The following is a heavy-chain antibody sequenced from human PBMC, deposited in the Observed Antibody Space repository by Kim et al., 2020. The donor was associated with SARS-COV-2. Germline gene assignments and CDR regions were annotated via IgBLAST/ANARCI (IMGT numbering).Heavy chain of an antibody. CDR3: AKGSSSWNIYITDFDY. CDR1: GFPFSSYG. D-gene: IGHD6-13*01. Sequence: GGSLRLSCAASGFPFSSYGMHWVRQAPGKGLEWVAVISYDGSNIYYADSVKGRFTISRDNSKNTLYLQMNSLRAEDTAVYYCAKGSSSWNIYITDFDYWG. V-gene: IGHV3-30*18. J-gene: IGHJ4*01. CDR2: ISYDGSNI.